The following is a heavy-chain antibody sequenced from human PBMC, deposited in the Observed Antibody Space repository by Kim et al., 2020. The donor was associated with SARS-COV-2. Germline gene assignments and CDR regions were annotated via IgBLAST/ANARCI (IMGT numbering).Heavy chain of an antibody. Sequence: SETLSLTCAVYGGSFSGYYWSWIRQPPGKGLEWIGEINHSGSTNYNPSLKSRVTISVDTSKNQFSLKLSSVTAADTAVYYCARVIRVNSVWELPSDYWGQGTLVTVSS. CDR1: GGSFSGYY. J-gene: IGHJ4*02. CDR3: ARVIRVNSVWELPSDY. CDR2: INHSGST. V-gene: IGHV4-34*01. D-gene: IGHD1-26*01.